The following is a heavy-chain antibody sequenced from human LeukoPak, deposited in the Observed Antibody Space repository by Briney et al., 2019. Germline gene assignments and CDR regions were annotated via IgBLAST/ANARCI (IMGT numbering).Heavy chain of an antibody. D-gene: IGHD6-19*01. J-gene: IGHJ4*02. CDR1: GYTFTGYY. CDR3: ARYSSGTWGLYYFDY. CDR2: INPNSGGT. V-gene: IGHV1-2*02. Sequence: ASVKVSYKASGYTFTGYYMHWVRQAPGQGLEWMGWINPNSGGTNYAQKFQGRVTMTRDTSISTAYMELSRLRSDDTAVYYCARYSSGTWGLYYFDYWGQGTLVTVSS.